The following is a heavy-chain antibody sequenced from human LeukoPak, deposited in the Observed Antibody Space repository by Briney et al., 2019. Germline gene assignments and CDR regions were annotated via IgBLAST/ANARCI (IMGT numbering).Heavy chain of an antibody. CDR2: INPNSGGT. Sequence: ASVKVSCKASGYTFTGYYMHWVRQAPGQGLEWMGWINPNSGGTNYAQKFQGRVTMTRDTSISTAYMELSSLRSEDTAVYYCARAATSMSYDAFDIWGQGTMVTVSS. CDR3: ARAATSMSYDAFDI. J-gene: IGHJ3*02. V-gene: IGHV1-2*02. CDR1: GYTFTGYY.